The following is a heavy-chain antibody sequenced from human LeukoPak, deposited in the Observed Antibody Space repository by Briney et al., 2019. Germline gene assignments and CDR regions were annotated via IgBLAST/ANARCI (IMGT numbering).Heavy chain of an antibody. CDR2: IIPLFGIT. V-gene: IGHV1-69*10. J-gene: IGHJ2*01. Sequence: EASVKVSCKTSGVTSSNYAIIWLRQAPGQGLEWMGRIIPLFGITNYAQKFQDRVTITADKSTNTTYMRLTSLRSEDTAVYYCARLITTSWMGFDLWGRGTLVTVSS. CDR1: GVTSSNYA. CDR3: ARLITTSWMGFDL. D-gene: IGHD4/OR15-4a*01.